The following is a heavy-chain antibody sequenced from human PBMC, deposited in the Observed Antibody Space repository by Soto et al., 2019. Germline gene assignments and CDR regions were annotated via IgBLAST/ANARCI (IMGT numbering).Heavy chain of an antibody. CDR3: ANPVVSVSLYTSTP. J-gene: IGHJ5*02. CDR1: RFTFSNYA. D-gene: IGHD2-2*02. CDR2: ITGTGGST. V-gene: IGHV3-23*01. Sequence: EVQLLESGGGLVQPGGSLRLSCAASRFTFSNYAMSWVRQAPGKGLEWVSTITGTGGSTYYADSVKGRFTISRDNSKNTLYLQRNSLRAEDTAVYYWANPVVSVSLYTSTPWGQGTLVTVPS.